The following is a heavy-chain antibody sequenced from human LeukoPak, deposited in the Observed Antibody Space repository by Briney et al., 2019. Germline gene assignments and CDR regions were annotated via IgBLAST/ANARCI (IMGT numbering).Heavy chain of an antibody. Sequence: SETLSLTCTVSGGSISSGDYYWSWTRQPPGKGLEWIGYIYYSGSTYYNPSLKSRVTISVDTSKNQFSLKLSSVTAADTAVYYCASEVVAATLDYWGQGTLVTVSS. CDR1: GGSISSGDYY. CDR2: IYYSGST. CDR3: ASEVVAATLDY. V-gene: IGHV4-30-4*08. J-gene: IGHJ4*02. D-gene: IGHD2-15*01.